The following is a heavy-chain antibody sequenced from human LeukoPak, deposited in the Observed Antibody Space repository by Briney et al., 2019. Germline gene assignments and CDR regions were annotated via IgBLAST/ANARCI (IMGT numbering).Heavy chain of an antibody. Sequence: GGSLRLSCAASGFTFSSYSMNRVRQAPGKGLEWVSSISSSSSYIYYADSVKGRFTISRDNAKNSLYLQMNSLRAEDTAVYYCAREGSGYDPLFDYWGQGTLVTVSS. CDR2: ISSSSSYI. D-gene: IGHD5-12*01. CDR3: AREGSGYDPLFDY. V-gene: IGHV3-21*01. CDR1: GFTFSSYS. J-gene: IGHJ4*02.